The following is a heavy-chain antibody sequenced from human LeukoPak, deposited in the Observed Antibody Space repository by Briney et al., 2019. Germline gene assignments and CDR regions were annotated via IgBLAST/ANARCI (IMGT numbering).Heavy chain of an antibody. J-gene: IGHJ4*02. D-gene: IGHD1-26*01. V-gene: IGHV3-48*01. Sequence: PGGSLRLSCAASGFTFSSYSMNWVRQAPGKGLKWVSYISSSSSTIYYADSVKGRFTISRDNAKNSLYLQMNSLRAEDTAVYYCARAGEWELLFYWGQGTLVTVSS. CDR2: ISSSSSTI. CDR1: GFTFSSYS. CDR3: ARAGEWELLFY.